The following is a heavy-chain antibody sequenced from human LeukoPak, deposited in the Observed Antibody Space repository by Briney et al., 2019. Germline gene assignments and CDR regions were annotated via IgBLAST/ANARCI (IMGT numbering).Heavy chain of an antibody. Sequence: GGSLRLSCAASGFTFSSYAMSWVRQAPGKGLEWVAVIWYDGSNKYYADSVKGRFTISRDNSKNTLYLQMNSLRAEDTAVYYCARALLGDGYNPFDAFDIWGQGTMVTVSS. CDR1: GFTFSSYA. CDR2: IWYDGSNK. V-gene: IGHV3-33*08. CDR3: ARALLGDGYNPFDAFDI. J-gene: IGHJ3*02. D-gene: IGHD5-24*01.